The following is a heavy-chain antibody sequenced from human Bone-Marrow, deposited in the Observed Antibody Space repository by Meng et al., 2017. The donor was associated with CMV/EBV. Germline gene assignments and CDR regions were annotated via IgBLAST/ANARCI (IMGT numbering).Heavy chain of an antibody. CDR1: GFTFSTYA. J-gene: IGHJ4*02. CDR2: ISGSGTST. V-gene: IGHV3-23*01. CDR3: AKEPSSWDRPSFDY. D-gene: IGHD6-13*01. Sequence: GESLKISCAASGFTFSTYAMSWVRQAPGKGLEWVSAISGSGTSTYYADSVKGRFTISRDNSKNTLYLQMNSLRVEDTAVYYCAKEPSSWDRPSFDYWGQGTLVAFSS.